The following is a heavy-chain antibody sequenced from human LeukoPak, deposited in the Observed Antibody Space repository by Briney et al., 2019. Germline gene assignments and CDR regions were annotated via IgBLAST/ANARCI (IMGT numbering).Heavy chain of an antibody. Sequence: SETLSLTCTVSGYSISSGYYWSWIRQPPGKGLEWIGYIYYSGSTNYNPSLKSRVTISVDTSKNQFSLKLSSVTAADTAVYYCARGFSSVLATYFDYWGQGTLVTVSS. D-gene: IGHD5-12*01. J-gene: IGHJ4*02. CDR1: GYSISSGYY. CDR3: ARGFSSVLATYFDY. CDR2: IYYSGST. V-gene: IGHV4-61*01.